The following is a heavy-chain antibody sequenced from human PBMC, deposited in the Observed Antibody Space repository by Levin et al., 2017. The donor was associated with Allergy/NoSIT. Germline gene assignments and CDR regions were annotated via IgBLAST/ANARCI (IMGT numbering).Heavy chain of an antibody. CDR2: ITGGGFNT. J-gene: IGHJ3*01. V-gene: IGHV3-23*01. Sequence: LGESLKISCAVSGFTISEYAMAWVRQAPGKGLEWVSVITGGGFNTYYGDSVKGRFTVSRDDSKDTLYLDLNSLRAEDTAVYYCAKKQGGTSGFSFDVWGQGTMVTVSS. D-gene: IGHD1-1*01. CDR1: GFTISEYA. CDR3: AKKQGGTSGFSFDV.